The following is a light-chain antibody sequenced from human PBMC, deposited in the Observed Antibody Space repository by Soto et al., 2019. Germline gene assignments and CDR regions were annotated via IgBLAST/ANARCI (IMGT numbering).Light chain of an antibody. Sequence: DTQMTQSPSTLSASVGDRVTITCRASQSISSWLAWYQQKPGKAPKLLIYKASTLHSGVPSSFSGRGSGTEFTLTISSLQPDDFATYYCQKYDNYPLTFGEGTKVEIK. CDR3: QKYDNYPLT. V-gene: IGKV1-5*03. CDR2: KAS. CDR1: QSISSW. J-gene: IGKJ4*01.